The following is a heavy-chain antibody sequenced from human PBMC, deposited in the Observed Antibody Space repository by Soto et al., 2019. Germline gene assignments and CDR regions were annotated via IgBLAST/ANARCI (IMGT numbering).Heavy chain of an antibody. CDR1: GFTFSNYA. D-gene: IGHD3-10*01. V-gene: IGHV3-23*01. CDR2: ISGSGGNT. CDR3: AKEGTHFYYPGMDV. J-gene: IGHJ6*02. Sequence: DVQLLESGGGLVQPGGSLRLSCAASGFTFSNYAMSWVRQAPGKGLECVSVISGSGGNTYYADSVKGRFTISRDNSKNTLYLQMNSLRGEDTAVYYCAKEGTHFYYPGMDVWGQGTTVTVSS.